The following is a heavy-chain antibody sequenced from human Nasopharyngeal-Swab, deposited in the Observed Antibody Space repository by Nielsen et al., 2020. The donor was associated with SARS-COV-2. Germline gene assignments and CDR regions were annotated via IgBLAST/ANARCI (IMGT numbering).Heavy chain of an antibody. J-gene: IGHJ4*02. CDR1: GVTFSSYG. Sequence: VKVSCKAPGVTFSSYGISWVRQAPGQGLEWVGGIMPMFGTTGYAQKFQGRVTITADVHATTAYMDLSSLTPEDSAVYYCARSLNYYPSYFDSWGQGSLVTVSS. CDR2: IMPMFGTT. V-gene: IGHV1-69*13. CDR3: ARSLNYYPSYFDS. D-gene: IGHD3-10*01.